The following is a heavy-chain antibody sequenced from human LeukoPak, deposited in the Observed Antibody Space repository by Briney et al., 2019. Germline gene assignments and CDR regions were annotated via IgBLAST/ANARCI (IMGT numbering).Heavy chain of an antibody. J-gene: IGHJ4*02. V-gene: IGHV1-69*13. CDR2: IIPIFGTA. D-gene: IGHD4/OR15-4a*01. CDR3: AREPRRGATYFDY. CDR1: GGTFSSYA. Sequence: GASVKVSCKASGGTFSSYAISWVRQAPGQGLEWMGGIIPIFGTANYAQKFQGRVTITADESTSIAYMELSSLRSEDTAVYYCAREPRRGATYFDYWGQGTLVTVSS.